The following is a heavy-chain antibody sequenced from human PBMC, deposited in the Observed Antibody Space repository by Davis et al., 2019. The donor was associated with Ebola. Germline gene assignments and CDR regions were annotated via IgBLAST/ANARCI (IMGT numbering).Heavy chain of an antibody. D-gene: IGHD3-9*01. J-gene: IGHJ6*04. Sequence: ASVKVSCKASGYTFTSYAMHWVRQAPGQGLEWMGWISAYNGNTNYAQKLQGRVTMTTDTSTSTAYMELRSLRSDDTAVYYCARGLLRYFDWSPILYGMDVWGKGTTVTVSS. CDR1: GYTFTSYA. CDR2: ISAYNGNT. CDR3: ARGLLRYFDWSPILYGMDV. V-gene: IGHV1-18*01.